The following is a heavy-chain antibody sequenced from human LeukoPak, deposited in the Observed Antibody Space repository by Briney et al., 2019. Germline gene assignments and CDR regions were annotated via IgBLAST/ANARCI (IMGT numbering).Heavy chain of an antibody. CDR2: ISTYNGNT. CDR1: GYTFTNYG. J-gene: IGHJ4*02. V-gene: IGHV1-18*01. Sequence: ASVKVSCKASGYTFTNYGVSWVRQAPGQGLEWMGWISTYNGNTNYAQKVQGRVTMTTDTSTSTAYMELRSLRSDDTAVYYCARAAYYDFWSGYYRPYYFDYWGQGTLVTVSS. CDR3: ARAAYYDFWSGYYRPYYFDY. D-gene: IGHD3-3*01.